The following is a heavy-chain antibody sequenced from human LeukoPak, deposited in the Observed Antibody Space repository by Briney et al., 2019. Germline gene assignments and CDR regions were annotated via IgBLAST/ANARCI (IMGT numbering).Heavy chain of an antibody. D-gene: IGHD6-13*01. V-gene: IGHV3-21*01. CDR1: GFTFSSYA. CDR2: ITGSSAYI. J-gene: IGHJ4*02. CDR3: ARLEAAVFDY. Sequence: GGSLRLSCAASGFTFSSYAMSWVRQAPGKGLEWVSSITGSSAYIYYADSVKGRFTISRDNAKNSLYLQMNSLRAEDTAVYYCARLEAAVFDYWGQGTLVTVSS.